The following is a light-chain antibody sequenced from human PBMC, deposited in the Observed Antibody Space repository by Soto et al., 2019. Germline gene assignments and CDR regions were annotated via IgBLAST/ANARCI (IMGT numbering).Light chain of an antibody. CDR3: QHLRTYPFS. J-gene: IGKJ2*03. CDR1: QDISTS. V-gene: IGKV1-9*01. CDR2: PAS. Sequence: DIQLTQSPSFLSASVGDRVTVSCRASQDISTSLAWFQQKAGKVPQLLVYPASTLQDGVPSRFSGSGSGTYFTLTINNLQAEDFATYYSQHLRTYPFSFGPGTKLDIK.